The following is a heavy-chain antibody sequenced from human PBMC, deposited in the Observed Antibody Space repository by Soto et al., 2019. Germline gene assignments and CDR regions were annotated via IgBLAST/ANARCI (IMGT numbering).Heavy chain of an antibody. CDR1: GFTFSSYG. D-gene: IGHD1-26*01. CDR2: ISYDGSNK. J-gene: IGHJ4*02. Sequence: QVQLVESGGGVVQPGRSLRLSCAASGFTFSSYGMHWVRQAPGKGLEWVAVISYDGSNKYYVDSVKGRFTISRDNSKNTLYLQMNSLRAEDTAVYYCAKGWERIDYWGQGTLVTVSS. CDR3: AKGWERIDY. V-gene: IGHV3-30*18.